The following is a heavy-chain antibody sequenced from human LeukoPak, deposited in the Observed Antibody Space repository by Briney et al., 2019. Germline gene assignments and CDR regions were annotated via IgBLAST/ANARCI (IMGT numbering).Heavy chain of an antibody. V-gene: IGHV3-7*01. D-gene: IGHD3-3*01. CDR2: IKRDGSEK. Sequence: GGSLRLSCAASGFTFSNYWMTWVRQAPGKGLEWVANIKRDGSEKYYADSVKGRFTISRDNAKNSLYLQMTNLRAEDTAVYYCARDTRGFDFWSQGTLVTVSS. J-gene: IGHJ4*02. CDR3: ARDTRGFDF. CDR1: GFTFSNYW.